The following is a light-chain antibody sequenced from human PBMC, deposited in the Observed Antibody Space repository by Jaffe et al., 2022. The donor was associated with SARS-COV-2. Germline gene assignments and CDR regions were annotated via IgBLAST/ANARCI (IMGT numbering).Light chain of an antibody. J-gene: IGLJ1*01. CDR2: HNN. CDR3: QSYDTGLSGYV. CDR1: SSNIGAGYD. Sequence: QSVLTQPPSVSGAPGQRVTISCTGSSSNIGAGYDVHWYRQIPGTAPKLLISHNNIRPSGVPDRFYGSKSDTSASLAITGLQAEDEADYFCQSYDTGLSGYVFGTGTKVTVL. V-gene: IGLV1-40*01.